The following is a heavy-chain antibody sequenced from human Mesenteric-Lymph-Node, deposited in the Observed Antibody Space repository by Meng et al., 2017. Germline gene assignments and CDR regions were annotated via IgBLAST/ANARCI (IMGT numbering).Heavy chain of an antibody. D-gene: IGHD5-12*01. CDR3: ARDRSGYDFDLVY. CDR1: GFNFTNYW. CDR2: IKQDGSEK. V-gene: IGHV3-7*01. Sequence: GESLKISCAASGFNFTNYWMTWVRQGSGKGLEWVANIKQDGSEKYYVDSVKGRFTISRDNAKNSLYLQMNSLRAEDTAVYYCARDRSGYDFDLVYWGQGTLVTVSS. J-gene: IGHJ4*02.